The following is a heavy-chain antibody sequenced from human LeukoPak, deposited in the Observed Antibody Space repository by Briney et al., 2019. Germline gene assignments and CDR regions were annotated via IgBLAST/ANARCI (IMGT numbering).Heavy chain of an antibody. D-gene: IGHD5-12*01. CDR1: VGSISIGGYS. CDR3: ARVNIVATITGYFDY. V-gene: IGHV4-30-2*01. CDR2: IYHSGST. Sequence: PSQTLSLTCAVSVGSISIGGYSWSWIRQPPGKGLEWIGYIYHSGSTYYNPSLKSRVTISVDRSKNQFSLKLSSVTAADTAVYYCARVNIVATITGYFDYWGQGTLVTVSS. J-gene: IGHJ4*02.